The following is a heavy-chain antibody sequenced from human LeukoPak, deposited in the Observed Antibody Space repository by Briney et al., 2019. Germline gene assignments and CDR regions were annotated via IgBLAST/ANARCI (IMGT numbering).Heavy chain of an antibody. J-gene: IGHJ4*02. CDR3: AGDNTENGDLDYLDS. CDR1: GFTFNNYN. V-gene: IGHV3-21*01. D-gene: IGHD4-17*01. Sequence: GGSLKLSCATSGFTFNNYNMNWVRQAPGRALEWVSSITSSGTYIFYADSVKGRFTISRDNAKNSLYLQMSSLRAEDTAVYYCAGDNTENGDLDYLDSWGQGTLVTVSS. CDR2: ITSSGTYI.